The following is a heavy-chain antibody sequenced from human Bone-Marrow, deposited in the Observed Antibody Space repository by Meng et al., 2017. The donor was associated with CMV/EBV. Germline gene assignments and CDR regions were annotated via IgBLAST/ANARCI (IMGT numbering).Heavy chain of an antibody. CDR2: IYYSGST. Sequence: STSSSSYYWGWIRQPPGKGLEWIGSIYYSGSTYYNPSLKSRVTISVDTSKNQFSLKLSSVAAADTAVYYCARARNDFWSGYSWFDPWGQGTLVTVSS. CDR3: ARARNDFWSGYSWFDP. D-gene: IGHD3-3*01. CDR1: STSSSSYY. J-gene: IGHJ5*02. V-gene: IGHV4-39*07.